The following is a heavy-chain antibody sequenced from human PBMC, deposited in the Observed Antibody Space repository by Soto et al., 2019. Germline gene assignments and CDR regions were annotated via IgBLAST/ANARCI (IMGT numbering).Heavy chain of an antibody. J-gene: IGHJ4*02. CDR3: TTDLEIFGVVSYYFDY. CDR1: GFTFSNAW. V-gene: IGHV3-15*01. Sequence: GGSLRLSCAASGFTFSNAWMSWVRQAPGKGLEWVGRIKSKTDGGTTDYAAPVKGRFTISRDDSKNTLYLQMNSLKTEDTAVYYCTTDLEIFGVVSYYFDYWGQGTLVTV. D-gene: IGHD3-3*01. CDR2: IKSKTDGGTT.